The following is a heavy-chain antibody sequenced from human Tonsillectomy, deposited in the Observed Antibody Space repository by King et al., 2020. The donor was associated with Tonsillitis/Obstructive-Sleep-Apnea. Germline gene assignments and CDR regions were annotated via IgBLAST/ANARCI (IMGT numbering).Heavy chain of an antibody. CDR1: GFTFSTYA. J-gene: IGHJ5*02. CDR2: ISGSNGGP. CDR3: AKDFAAVTGDPGS. V-gene: IGHV3-23*04. D-gene: IGHD6-19*01. Sequence: VQLVESGGGLVQPGGSLRLSCVASGFTFSTYAMTWVRQAPGKGPEWVSGISGSNGGPYYADSVKGRFTISRDNSKNTLYLQMNRLRADDTALYYCAKDFAAVTGDPGSWGQGTLVTVSS.